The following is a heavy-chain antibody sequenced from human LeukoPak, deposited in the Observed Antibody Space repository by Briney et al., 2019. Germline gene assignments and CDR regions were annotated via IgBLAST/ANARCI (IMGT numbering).Heavy chain of an antibody. CDR3: ARVMETSRALDY. J-gene: IGHJ4*01. D-gene: IGHD2-8*01. Sequence: PGGSLRLSCAASGFTVSSNYMSWVRQAPGKGLEWVSVIYSGDNTYYADSVKGRFTISRDNSKNTLYLQMNSLRAEDTAVYYCARVMETSRALDYWGHGTLVTVSS. CDR1: GFTVSSNY. V-gene: IGHV3-66*01. CDR2: IYSGDNT.